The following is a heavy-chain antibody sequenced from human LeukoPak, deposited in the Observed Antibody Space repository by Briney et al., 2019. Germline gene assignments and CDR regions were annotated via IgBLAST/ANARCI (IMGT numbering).Heavy chain of an antibody. CDR1: GFTFTSTA. CDR3: ASDPPYTSSSAW. CDR2: ILVGSGNT. V-gene: IGHV1-58*01. J-gene: IGHJ4*02. D-gene: IGHD2-2*01. Sequence: ASVTVSCKASGFTFTSTAVQWVRQARGQRLEWIGWILVGSGNTNYAQMFQERVTLTWDVSTSTAYMVLSSLRSEDTAIYYCASDPPYTSSSAWWGQGTLVTVSP.